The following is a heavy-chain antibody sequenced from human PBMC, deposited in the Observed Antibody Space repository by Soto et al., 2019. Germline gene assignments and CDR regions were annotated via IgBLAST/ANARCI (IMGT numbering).Heavy chain of an antibody. V-gene: IGHV4-59*08. CDR2: ISNSGST. CDR1: GGSISNYY. Sequence: SETLSLTCTVSGGSISNYYWTWIRQPPGKGLEWIGYISNSGSTYYNPSLKSRVTISVDTSKNQFFLKLSSVTAADTAVYYCARLASDYWGQGNLVNVS. CDR3: ARLASDY. J-gene: IGHJ4*02.